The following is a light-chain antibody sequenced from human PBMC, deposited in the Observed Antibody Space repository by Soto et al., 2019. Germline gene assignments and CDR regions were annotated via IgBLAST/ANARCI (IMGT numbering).Light chain of an antibody. CDR2: AAS. J-gene: IGKJ1*01. V-gene: IGKV1-39*01. Sequence: DIQMTQSPSSLSASVGAEVPITCRASQTIMTYLNWYQLKPGKPPRLLIYAASSLQSGVPSRFSGSGSGTDFTLTISSLQPEDFATYSCQQSYNSPQTFGRGTKVDIK. CDR3: QQSYNSPQT. CDR1: QTIMTY.